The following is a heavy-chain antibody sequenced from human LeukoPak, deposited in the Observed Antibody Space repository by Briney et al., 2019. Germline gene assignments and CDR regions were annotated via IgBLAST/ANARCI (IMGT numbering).Heavy chain of an antibody. V-gene: IGHV3-30*04. D-gene: IGHD1-26*01. CDR2: ISYDGSNK. CDR3: ARSIVGGEAPPGYFDY. Sequence: GGSLRLSCAASGFTFSSYAMHWVRQAPGKGLEWVAVISYDGSNKYYADSVKGRFTISRDNSKNTLYLQMNSLRAEDTAVYYRARSIVGGEAPPGYFDYWGQGTLVTVSS. J-gene: IGHJ4*02. CDR1: GFTFSSYA.